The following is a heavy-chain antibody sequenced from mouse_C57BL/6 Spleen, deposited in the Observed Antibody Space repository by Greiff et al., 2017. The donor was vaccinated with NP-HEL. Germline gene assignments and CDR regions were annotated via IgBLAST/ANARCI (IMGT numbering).Heavy chain of an antibody. CDR3: ARDYYGTFDY. D-gene: IGHD1-1*01. CDR2: IYPSDSET. Sequence: QVQLKQPGAELVRPGSSVKLSCKASGYTFTSYWMDWVKQRPGQGLEWIGNIYPSDSETHYNQKFKDKATLTVDKSSSTAYMQLSSLTSEDSAVYYCARDYYGTFDYWGQGTTLTVSS. CDR1: GYTFTSYW. J-gene: IGHJ2*01. V-gene: IGHV1-61*01.